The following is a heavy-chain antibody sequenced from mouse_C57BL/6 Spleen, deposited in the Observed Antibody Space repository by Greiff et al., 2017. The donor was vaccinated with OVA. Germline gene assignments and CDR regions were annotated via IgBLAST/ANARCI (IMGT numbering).Heavy chain of an antibody. D-gene: IGHD2-1*01. CDR2: IDPSDSDT. J-gene: IGHJ2*01. Sequence: QVQLQQPGAELVRPGSSVKLSCKASGYTFTSYWMHWVKQRPIQGLEWIGNIDPSDSDTHYNQKFKDKATLTVDKSSSTAYMQLSSLTSEDSAVYSCARCLYGNYFDYWGQGTTLTVSS. CDR1: GYTFTSYW. CDR3: ARCLYGNYFDY. V-gene: IGHV1-52*01.